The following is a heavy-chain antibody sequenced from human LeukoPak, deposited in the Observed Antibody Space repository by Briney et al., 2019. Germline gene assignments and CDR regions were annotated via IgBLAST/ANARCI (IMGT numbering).Heavy chain of an antibody. D-gene: IGHD1-1*01. CDR2: INNSGSA. CDR1: GGSFSGDY. V-gene: IGHV4-34*01. CDR3: ARMRDNWNVCVFDI. Sequence: SETLSLTCAVYGGSFSGDYWSWVRQPPGKGLEWIGEINNSGSASYNPSLKSRVTISVDTSKKQFSLKLSSVTATDSAGYYCARMRDNWNVCVFDIWGQGTMVTVSS. J-gene: IGHJ3*02.